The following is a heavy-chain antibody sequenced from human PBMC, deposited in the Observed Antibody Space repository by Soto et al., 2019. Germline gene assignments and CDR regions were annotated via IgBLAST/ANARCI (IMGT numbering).Heavy chain of an antibody. V-gene: IGHV1-18*04. CDR3: ARRYYYDSSGYQVYYYYGMDV. D-gene: IGHD3-22*01. J-gene: IGHJ6*02. Sequence: ASVKVSCKASGYTFTSYGISWVRQAPGQGLEWMGWISAYNGNTNYAQKLQGRVTMTTDTSTSTAYMELGSLRSDDTAVYYCARRYYYDSSGYQVYYYYGMDVWGQGTTVTVSS. CDR2: ISAYNGNT. CDR1: GYTFTSYG.